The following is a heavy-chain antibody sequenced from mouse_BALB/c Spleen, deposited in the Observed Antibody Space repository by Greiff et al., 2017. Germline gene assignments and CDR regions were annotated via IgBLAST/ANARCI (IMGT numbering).Heavy chain of an antibody. D-gene: IGHD1-1*02. Sequence: EVKLMESGGGLVKLGGSLKLSCAASGFTFSSYYMSWVRQTPEKRLELVAAINSNGGSTYYPDTVKGRFTISRDNAKNTLYLQMSSLKSEDTALYYCARQEGGGRTYFDYWGQGTTLTVSS. CDR2: INSNGGST. J-gene: IGHJ2*01. V-gene: IGHV5-6-2*01. CDR3: ARQEGGGRTYFDY. CDR1: GFTFSSYY.